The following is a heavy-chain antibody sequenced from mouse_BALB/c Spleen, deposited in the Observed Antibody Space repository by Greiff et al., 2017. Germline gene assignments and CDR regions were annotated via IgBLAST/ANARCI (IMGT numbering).Heavy chain of an antibody. CDR1: GYTFTNYW. J-gene: IGHJ2*01. CDR2: IYPGGGYT. Sequence: QVQLQQSGAELVRPGTSVKISCKASGYTFTNYWLGWVKQRPGHGLEWIGDIYPGGGYTNYNEKFKGKATLTADTSSSTAYLQLSSLTSEDSAVYFCAREGIYYGNYNFDDGGQGTTLTVSS. V-gene: IGHV1-63*02. CDR3: AREGIYYGNYNFDD. D-gene: IGHD2-1*01.